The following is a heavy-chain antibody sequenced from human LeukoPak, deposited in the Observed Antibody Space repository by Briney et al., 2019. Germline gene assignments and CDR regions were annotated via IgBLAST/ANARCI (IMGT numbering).Heavy chain of an antibody. Sequence: SETLSLTCTVSRGSINYFYWSWIRRPPGKGLEWIGYISYSGNTNYNPSLKSRVSISVDTSKNQFSLKLSSVTAADTAVYYCARRVHDILTGYFFDYWGQGTLVTVSS. CDR2: ISYSGNT. CDR1: RGSINYFY. J-gene: IGHJ4*02. V-gene: IGHV4-59*12. D-gene: IGHD3-9*01. CDR3: ARRVHDILTGYFFDY.